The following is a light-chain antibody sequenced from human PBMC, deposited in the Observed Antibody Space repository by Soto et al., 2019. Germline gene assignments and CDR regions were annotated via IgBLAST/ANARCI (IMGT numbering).Light chain of an antibody. J-gene: IGKJ3*01. CDR1: QSVSSS. CDR3: QQYKNWPGT. Sequence: EIVMTQSPATLSVYLGERTTLSCRASQSVSSSLAWYQQKPGQAPRLLMYDVSTRATGIPDRFSGSGSGTEFTLTISSLQSEDFAVYYCQQYKNWPGTFGPGTKVNIK. CDR2: DVS. V-gene: IGKV3-15*01.